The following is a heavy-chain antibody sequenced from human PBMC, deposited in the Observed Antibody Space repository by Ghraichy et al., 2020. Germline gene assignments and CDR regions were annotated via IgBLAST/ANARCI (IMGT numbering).Heavy chain of an antibody. V-gene: IGHV3-48*02. CDR3: ARGSTGVGCYYYDAMDV. J-gene: IGHJ6*02. CDR1: GFTFSSYS. Sequence: GGSLRLSCSASGFTFSSYSINWVRQAPGKGLEWLAYSTSSRRFTSYADSVRGRFTISRDNAKNSLDLQINSLRDEDTAVYYCARGSTGVGCYYYDAMDVWGQGTKVTV. D-gene: IGHD4-23*01. CDR2: STSSRRFT.